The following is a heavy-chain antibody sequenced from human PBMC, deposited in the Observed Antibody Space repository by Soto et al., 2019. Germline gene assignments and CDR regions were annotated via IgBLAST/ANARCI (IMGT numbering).Heavy chain of an antibody. CDR1: GYRFSTYW. CDR2: IYPGDSDT. J-gene: IGHJ5*02. Sequence: GESLKISCKGSGYRFSTYWIAWVRQMPGKGLEWMGIIYPGDSDTRYSPSFQGKVTISADKSIRTAYLQWSSLKASDTAMYYCARRGYCTGTPCYKWFDPWGQGTMVTVSS. CDR3: ARRGYCTGTPCYKWFDP. D-gene: IGHD2-2*02. V-gene: IGHV5-51*01.